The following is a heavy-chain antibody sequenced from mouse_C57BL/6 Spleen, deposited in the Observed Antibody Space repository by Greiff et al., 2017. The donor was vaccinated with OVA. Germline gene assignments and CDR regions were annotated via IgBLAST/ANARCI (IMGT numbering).Heavy chain of an antibody. D-gene: IGHD4-1*01. V-gene: IGHV5-9*01. CDR1: GFTFSSYT. Sequence: EVMLVESGGGLVKPGGSLKLSCAASGFTFSSYTMSWVRQTPEKRLEWVATISGGGGNTYYPDSVKGRFTISRDNAKNTLYLQMSSLRSEDTALYYCARHFISGTWGYFDYWGQGTTLTVSS. CDR3: ARHFISGTWGYFDY. CDR2: ISGGGGNT. J-gene: IGHJ2*01.